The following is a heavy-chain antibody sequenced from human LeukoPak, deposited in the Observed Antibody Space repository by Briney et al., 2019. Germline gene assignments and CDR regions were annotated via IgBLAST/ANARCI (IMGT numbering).Heavy chain of an antibody. Sequence: GGSLRLSCVVSGFTFSSYGMSWVRQVPGKGLEWVSAISGSGGTTFYADSMRGRFTISRDNSKNTLYLQMSGLRAEDTAVYYCARIAVTYTFDYWGQGTLVTVSS. J-gene: IGHJ4*02. CDR2: ISGSGGTT. D-gene: IGHD4-17*01. CDR1: GFTFSSYG. CDR3: ARIAVTYTFDY. V-gene: IGHV3-23*01.